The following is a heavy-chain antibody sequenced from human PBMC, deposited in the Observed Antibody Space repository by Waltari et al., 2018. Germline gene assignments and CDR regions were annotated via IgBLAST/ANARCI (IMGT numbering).Heavy chain of an antibody. CDR3: AREGPNWGEANFDY. CDR2: INHSGST. D-gene: IGHD7-27*01. V-gene: IGHV4-34*01. CDR1: GGSFSGYY. Sequence: QVQLQQWGAGLLKPSETLSLTCAVYGGSFSGYYGSWIRQPPGKGLEWIGEINHSGSTNYNPSLKSLVTISVDTSKNQFSLKLSSVTAADTAVYYCAREGPNWGEANFDYWGQGTLVTVSS. J-gene: IGHJ4*02.